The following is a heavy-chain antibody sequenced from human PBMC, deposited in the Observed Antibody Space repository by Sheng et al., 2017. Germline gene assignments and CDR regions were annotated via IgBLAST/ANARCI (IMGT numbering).Heavy chain of an antibody. CDR1: GFTFSSQG. V-gene: IGHV3-23*04. CDR3: ARDWFGSSSPFDY. D-gene: IGHD6-6*01. J-gene: IGHJ4*02. CDR2: ISGSGTNT. Sequence: EVQLVESGGGLVQPGGTLRLSCAASGFTFSSQGMSWVRQAPGKGLEWVSTISGSGTNTHYADSVNGRFTISRDISKNTLYLQMNSLRVEDTAVYYCARDWFGSSSPFDYWGQGTLVTVSS.